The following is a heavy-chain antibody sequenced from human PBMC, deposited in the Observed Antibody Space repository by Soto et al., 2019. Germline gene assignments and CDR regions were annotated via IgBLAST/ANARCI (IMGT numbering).Heavy chain of an antibody. D-gene: IGHD4-17*01. CDR3: ARDHGDYFFDY. CDR1: GFTFSSYW. CDR2: IKQDGSEK. Sequence: EVQLVESGGGLVQPGGSLRLSCAASGFTFSSYWMSWVRQAPGKGLVWVANIKQDGSEKYYVDSVKGRFTISRDNAQNSLDLQMNSLRAEDTAVYYCARDHGDYFFDYLGQGTLVTVSS. V-gene: IGHV3-7*01. J-gene: IGHJ4*02.